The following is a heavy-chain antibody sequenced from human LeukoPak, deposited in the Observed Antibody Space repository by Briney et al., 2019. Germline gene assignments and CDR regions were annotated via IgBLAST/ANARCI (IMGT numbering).Heavy chain of an antibody. Sequence: GGSLRLSCAASGFTVSTDHMSWVRQAPGKGLEWVAVSYSGGSRSYAESVKGRFTISRDNSQNTLYLQMNSLRAEDTAVYYCARVWELSFDYWGQGSLVTVSS. CDR3: ARVWELSFDY. D-gene: IGHD1-26*01. J-gene: IGHJ4*02. CDR1: GFTVSTDH. CDR2: SYSGGSR. V-gene: IGHV3-53*01.